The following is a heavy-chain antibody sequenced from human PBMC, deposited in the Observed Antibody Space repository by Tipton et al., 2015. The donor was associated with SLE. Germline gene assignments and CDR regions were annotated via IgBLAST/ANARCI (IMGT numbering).Heavy chain of an antibody. J-gene: IGHJ4*02. CDR2: IYYSGST. D-gene: IGHD4-23*01. CDR1: GYSISSGYY. Sequence: TLSLTCTVSGYSISSGYYWSWIRQPPGKGLEWIGYIYYSGSTNYNPSLKSRVTISVDTSKNQFSLKLSSVTAADTAVYYCARDPGSGNSDLGYWGQGTLVTVSS. CDR3: ARDPGSGNSDLGY. V-gene: IGHV4-61*01.